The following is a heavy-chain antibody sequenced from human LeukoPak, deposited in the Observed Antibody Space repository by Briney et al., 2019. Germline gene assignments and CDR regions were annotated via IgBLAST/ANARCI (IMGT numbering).Heavy chain of an antibody. D-gene: IGHD3-10*01. V-gene: IGHV4-59*01. CDR3: ARTPSGDYYTTFDY. Sequence: PSETLSLTCTVSDGSINGYYWSWIRQSPGKGLESLGYIYYTGSTNYNPSLKSRVTMSVDTSRNQFFLRLSSVTAADTAVYFCARTPSGDYYTTFDYWGQGTLVTVSS. J-gene: IGHJ4*02. CDR2: IYYTGST. CDR1: DGSINGYY.